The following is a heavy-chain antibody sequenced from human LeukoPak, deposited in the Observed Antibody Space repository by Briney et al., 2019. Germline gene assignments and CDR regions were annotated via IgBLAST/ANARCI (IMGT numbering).Heavy chain of an antibody. D-gene: IGHD6-19*01. CDR2: IYPGDSDT. CDR3: ARGGQGWRDFYY. Sequence: GESLQISCKGSGYTFTNYWIGWVRQMPGKGLEWMGIIYPGDSDTRYSPSFQGQATISVDKSISTAFLQWSSLKASDTATYYCARGGQGWRDFYYWGQGTLVTVSS. V-gene: IGHV5-51*01. J-gene: IGHJ4*02. CDR1: GYTFTNYW.